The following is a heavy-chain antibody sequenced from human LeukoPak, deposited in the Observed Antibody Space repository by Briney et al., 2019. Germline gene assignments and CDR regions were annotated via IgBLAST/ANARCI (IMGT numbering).Heavy chain of an antibody. CDR1: GFTFSSYS. V-gene: IGHV3-21*01. Sequence: GGSLRLSCAASGFTFSSYSMNWVRQAPGKGLEWVSSISSSSSYIYYADSVKGRFTISRDNAKNSLYLQMNSLRAEDTAVYYCARDGRRESFIVVVPAAPPTFFDYWGQGTLVTVSS. CDR2: ISSSSSYI. CDR3: ARDGRRESFIVVVPAAPPTFFDY. J-gene: IGHJ4*02. D-gene: IGHD2-2*01.